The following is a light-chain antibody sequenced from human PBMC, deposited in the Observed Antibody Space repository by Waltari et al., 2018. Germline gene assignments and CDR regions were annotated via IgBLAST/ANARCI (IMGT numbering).Light chain of an antibody. Sequence: QSALTQPASVSGSPGQSITIPCTGTSSDVGFYNYVPWYQQHPGKAPKLIIYDVFERPSGVSNRFSGSKSGNTASLTISGLLAEDEADYYCNSYTGSSSWVFGGGTKLTVL. J-gene: IGLJ3*02. V-gene: IGLV2-14*01. CDR3: NSYTGSSSWV. CDR1: SSDVGFYNY. CDR2: DVF.